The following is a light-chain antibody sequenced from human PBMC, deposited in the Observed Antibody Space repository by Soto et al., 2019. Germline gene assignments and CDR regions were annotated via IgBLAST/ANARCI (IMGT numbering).Light chain of an antibody. J-gene: IGLJ1*01. Sequence: QSALTQPASVSGSPGQSITISCTGTSSDVGVYNYVSWYQQQAGKAPKLIIHEVSNRPSGVSNRFSGSKSGNTASLTISGLQPEDEADYYCDSYTSSCAYVFSTRPKVTV. V-gene: IGLV2-14*01. CDR1: SSDVGVYNY. CDR3: DSYTSSCAYV. CDR2: EVS.